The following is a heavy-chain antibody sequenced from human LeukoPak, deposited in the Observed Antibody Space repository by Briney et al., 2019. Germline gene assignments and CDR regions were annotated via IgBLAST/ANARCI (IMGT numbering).Heavy chain of an antibody. J-gene: IGHJ4*02. CDR2: ISYDGSNK. CDR1: GFTFSSYA. CDR3: ARDVGEHNPFDY. D-gene: IGHD1-26*01. V-gene: IGHV3-30-3*01. Sequence: GGSLRLSCAASGFTFSSYAMHWVRQAPGKGLEWVAVISYDGSNKYYADSVKGRFTISRDNSKNTLYLQMNSLRAEDTAVYYCARDVGEHNPFDYWGQGTLVTVSS.